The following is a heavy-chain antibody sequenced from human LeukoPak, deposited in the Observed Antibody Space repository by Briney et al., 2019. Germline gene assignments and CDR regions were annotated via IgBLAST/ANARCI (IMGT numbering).Heavy chain of an antibody. Sequence: SETLSLTCTVSGGSISSSSYYWGWIRQPPGKGLEWIGSIYYSGSTYYNPSLKSRVTISLDTSKNQFSLKLSSVTAADTAVYYCARDRAGYYYGSGSYTYYFDYWGQGTLVTVSS. CDR3: ARDRAGYYYGSGSYTYYFDY. CDR1: GGSISSSSYY. D-gene: IGHD3-10*01. J-gene: IGHJ4*02. CDR2: IYYSGST. V-gene: IGHV4-39*07.